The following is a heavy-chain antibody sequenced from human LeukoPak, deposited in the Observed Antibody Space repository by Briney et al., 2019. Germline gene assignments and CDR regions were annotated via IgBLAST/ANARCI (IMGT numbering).Heavy chain of an antibody. CDR1: GGSFSGYY. CDR3: ARVGYYGSGSLHYYGMDV. D-gene: IGHD3-10*01. CDR2: INHSGST. Sequence: PSETLSLTCAVYGGSFSGYYWSWIRQPPGKGLEWIGEINHSGSTNYSPSFKSRVTISVDTSKTQFSLKLSSVTAADTAVYYCARVGYYGSGSLHYYGMDVWGQGTTVTVSS. V-gene: IGHV4-34*01. J-gene: IGHJ6*02.